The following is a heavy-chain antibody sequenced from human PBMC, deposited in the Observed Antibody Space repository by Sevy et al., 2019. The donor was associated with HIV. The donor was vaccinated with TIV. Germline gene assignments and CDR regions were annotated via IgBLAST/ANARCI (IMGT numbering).Heavy chain of an antibody. V-gene: IGHV3-30*02. CDR3: VKEGGGEGGDH. CDR1: GFSFSSYG. CDR2: IQYDGSNK. D-gene: IGHD2-21*01. Sequence: GGSLRLSCAASGFSFSSYGMHWVRQAPGKGLEWMSYIQYDGSNKDYADSVKGRFTISRDNSKNTLYLQMNSLRVEDTVGFYCVKEGGGEGGDHWGQGTLVTVSS. J-gene: IGHJ4*02.